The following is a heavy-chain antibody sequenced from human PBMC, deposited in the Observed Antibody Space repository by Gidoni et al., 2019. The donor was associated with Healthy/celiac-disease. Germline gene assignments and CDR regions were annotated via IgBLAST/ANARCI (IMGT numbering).Heavy chain of an antibody. Sequence: EVQLLESGGGLVQPGGSLRLSCAASRFPFSSYAMSWVRQAPGKGREWVSAISGSGGSTYYADSVKGRFTISRDNSKNTLYLQMNSLRAEDTAVYYCAKDSRGSYPYYYGMDVWGQGTTVTVSS. D-gene: IGHD1-26*01. CDR1: RFPFSSYA. CDR3: AKDSRGSYPYYYGMDV. CDR2: ISGSGGST. J-gene: IGHJ6*02. V-gene: IGHV3-23*01.